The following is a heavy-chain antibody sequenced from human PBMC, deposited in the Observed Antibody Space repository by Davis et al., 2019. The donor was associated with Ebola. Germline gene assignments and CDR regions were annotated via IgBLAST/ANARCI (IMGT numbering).Heavy chain of an antibody. D-gene: IGHD5-18*01. CDR3: AKARGYSYGPDYNWFDP. CDR2: ISSSSSYI. J-gene: IGHJ5*02. CDR1: GFTFSSYA. Sequence: GESLKISCSASGFTFSSYAMHWVRQAPGKGLEWVSSISSSSSYIYYADSVKGRFTISRDNAKNSLYLQMNSLRAEDTAVYYCAKARGYSYGPDYNWFDPWGQGTLVTVSS. V-gene: IGHV3-21*01.